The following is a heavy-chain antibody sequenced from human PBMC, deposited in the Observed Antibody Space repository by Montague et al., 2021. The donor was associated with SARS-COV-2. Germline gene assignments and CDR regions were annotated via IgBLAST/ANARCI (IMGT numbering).Heavy chain of an antibody. CDR1: GFSLSTSGMC. J-gene: IGHJ2*01. Sequence: PALVKPTQTLTLTCTFSGFSLSTSGMCVSWIRQPPGKALEWLALIDWDDDKYYSTSLKARLAISKDTSKNQVVLTMTNMDPVDTATYYCAHTSIVATISLAYVAYWYFDLWGRGTLVTVSS. CDR3: AHTSIVATISLAYVAYWYFDL. CDR2: IDWDDDK. D-gene: IGHD5-12*01. V-gene: IGHV2-70*12.